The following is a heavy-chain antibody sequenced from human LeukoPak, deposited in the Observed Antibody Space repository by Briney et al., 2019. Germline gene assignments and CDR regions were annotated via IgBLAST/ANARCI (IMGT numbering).Heavy chain of an antibody. J-gene: IGHJ3*02. D-gene: IGHD1-26*01. V-gene: IGHV3-9*01. CDR1: GFTFDDYA. CDR3: ARVVTREWELMNDAFDI. CDR2: ISWNSGSTI. Sequence: PGGSLRLSCAASGFTFDDYAMHWVRQAPGKGLEWVSGISWNSGSTIYYADSVKGRFTISRDNAKNSLYLQMNSLRAEDTAVYYCARVVTREWELMNDAFDIWGQGTMVTVSS.